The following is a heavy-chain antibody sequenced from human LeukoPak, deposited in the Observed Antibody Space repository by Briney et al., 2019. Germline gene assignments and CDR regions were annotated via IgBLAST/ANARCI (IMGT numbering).Heavy chain of an antibody. CDR3: ARPRSDLYGMDV. Sequence: GGSLRLSCIASEFIFSSYEVNWVRQAPGKGLEWVSYISGSGNIIYYADSVKGRFTISRDNAKNSLYLQMNSLRVEDTAVYYCARPRSDLYGMDVRGQGTTVTVSS. V-gene: IGHV3-48*03. J-gene: IGHJ6*02. CDR1: EFIFSSYE. CDR2: ISGSGNII.